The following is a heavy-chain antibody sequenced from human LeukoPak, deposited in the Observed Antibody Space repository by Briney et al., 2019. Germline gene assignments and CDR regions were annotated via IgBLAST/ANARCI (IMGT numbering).Heavy chain of an antibody. D-gene: IGHD2-2*02. CDR3: ARLPGGLGYCSSTSCYTDDY. V-gene: IGHV1-2*02. CDR2: INPNSGGT. Sequence: ASVKVSCKASRYTFTGYYMHWVRQAPGQGLEWMGWINPNSGGTNYAQKFQGRVTMTRDTSISTAYMELSRLRSDDTAVYYCARLPGGLGYCSSTSCYTDDYWGQGTLVTVSS. J-gene: IGHJ4*02. CDR1: RYTFTGYY.